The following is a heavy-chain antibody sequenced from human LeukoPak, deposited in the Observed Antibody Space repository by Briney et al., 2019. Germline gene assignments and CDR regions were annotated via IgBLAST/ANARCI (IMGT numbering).Heavy chain of an antibody. CDR3: ARRGLRDAFDI. V-gene: IGHV3-64*01. Sequence: GGSLRLSCAASGFTFSSYAMHWVRQAPGKGLEYVSAISSNGGSTYYANSVKGRFTISRDNSKNTLYLQMGSLRAEDMAVYYCARRGLRDAFDIWGQGTMVTVSS. CDR2: ISSNGGST. D-gene: IGHD3-16*01. CDR1: GFTFSSYA. J-gene: IGHJ3*02.